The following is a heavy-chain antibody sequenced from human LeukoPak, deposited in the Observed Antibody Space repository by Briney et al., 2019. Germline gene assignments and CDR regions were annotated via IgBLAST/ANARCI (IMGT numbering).Heavy chain of an antibody. V-gene: IGHV3-30*04. CDR2: ISYDGSNK. CDR1: GFTFSNYA. J-gene: IGHJ6*03. CDR3: ARSLATSYYYMDV. Sequence: GGPLRLSCAASGFTFSNYAMHWVRQAPGKGLEWVAVISYDGSNKYYADSVKGQFTISRDNFKNTLFLQMSSLRAEDTAVYYCARSLATSYYYMDVWGKGTTVTVSS. D-gene: IGHD5-12*01.